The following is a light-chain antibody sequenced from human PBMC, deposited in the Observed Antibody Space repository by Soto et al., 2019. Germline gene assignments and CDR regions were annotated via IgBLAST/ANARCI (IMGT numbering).Light chain of an antibody. J-gene: IGLJ2*01. CDR3: QSYDSSLSGSV. CDR2: GNS. Sequence: QLVLTQPPSVSXAPGQRVTISCTGSSSNIGAGYDVHWYQQLPGTAPKLLIYGNSNRPSGVPDRFSGSKSGTSASLAITGLQAEDEADYYCQSYDSSLSGSVFGGGTKLTVL. V-gene: IGLV1-40*01. CDR1: SSNIGAGYD.